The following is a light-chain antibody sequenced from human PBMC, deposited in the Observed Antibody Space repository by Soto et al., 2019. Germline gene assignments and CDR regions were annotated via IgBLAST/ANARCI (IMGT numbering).Light chain of an antibody. J-gene: IGLJ3*02. CDR3: ATWDDSLNGGV. CDR1: SSNMVSNT. Sequence: QSVLTQPPSSSGTPGQRVTISCSGSSSNMVSNTVNWYQQLPGTAPKLLIYNNNQRPSGVPDRFSGSKSGTSASLAISGLQAEDEADYYCATWDDSLNGGVFGGGTKLTVL. V-gene: IGLV1-44*01. CDR2: NNN.